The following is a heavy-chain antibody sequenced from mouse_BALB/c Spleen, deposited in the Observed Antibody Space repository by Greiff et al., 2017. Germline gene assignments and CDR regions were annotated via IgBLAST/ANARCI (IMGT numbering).Heavy chain of an antibody. CDR2: ISTYYGDA. CDR1: GYTFTDYA. V-gene: IGHV1-67*01. J-gene: IGHJ3*01. D-gene: IGHD1-1*01. CDR3: NAHYGSSPLFAY. Sequence: QVQLQQSGAELVRPGVSVKISCKGSGYTFTDYAMHWVKQSHAKSLEWIGVISTYYGDASYNQKFKGKATMTVDKSSSTAYMELARLTSEDTAVYYCNAHYGSSPLFAYWGQGTLVTVSA.